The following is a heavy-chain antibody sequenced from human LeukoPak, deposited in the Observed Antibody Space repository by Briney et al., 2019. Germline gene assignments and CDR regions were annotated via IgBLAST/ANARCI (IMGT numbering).Heavy chain of an antibody. Sequence: PGGSLRLSCAASGFTFSSYAMHWVRQPLGKGLKWVSALGIAGDTFYPGSVKGRFTISRENAKNSLYLQMNSLRAEDTAMYYCARQKQSHGNFDCWGQGTLVTVSS. CDR2: LGIAGDT. V-gene: IGHV3-13*01. J-gene: IGHJ4*02. CDR1: GFTFSSYA. CDR3: ARQKQSHGNFDC. D-gene: IGHD1-26*01.